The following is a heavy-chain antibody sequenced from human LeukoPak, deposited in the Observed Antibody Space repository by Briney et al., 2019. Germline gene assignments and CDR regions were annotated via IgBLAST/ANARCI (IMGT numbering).Heavy chain of an antibody. CDR2: ITTSSTYM. Sequence: GGTLRLSCAASGFTFSSYGMSWVRRTPGKGLEWVSSITTSSTYMFYADSVRGRFTISRDNAENSLYLQMNSLRDEDTTGYYCARDLMIVMGEEKGSADDWGQRTLVTVSS. V-gene: IGHV3-21*01. J-gene: IGHJ4*02. CDR3: ARDLMIVMGEEKGSADD. CDR1: GFTFSSYG. D-gene: IGHD3-22*01.